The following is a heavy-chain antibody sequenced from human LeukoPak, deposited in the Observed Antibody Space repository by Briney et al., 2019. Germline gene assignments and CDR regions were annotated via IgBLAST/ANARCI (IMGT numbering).Heavy chain of an antibody. CDR1: GFTFSIYG. CDR3: AKSHTIIRGVNERSFDY. J-gene: IGHJ4*02. D-gene: IGHD3-10*01. V-gene: IGHV3-30*18. CDR2: ISYDGSNK. Sequence: GGSLRLSCAASGFTFSIYGMHWVRQAPGKGLECVAVISYDGSNKYYADSVKGRFTISRDNSKNTLYLQMDSLRAEDTAVYYCAKSHTIIRGVNERSFDYRGQGTLVTVSS.